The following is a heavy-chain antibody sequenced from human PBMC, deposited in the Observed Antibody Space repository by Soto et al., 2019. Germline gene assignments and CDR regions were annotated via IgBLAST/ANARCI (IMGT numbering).Heavy chain of an antibody. CDR3: ARGRKAALHAFDI. D-gene: IGHD3-10*01. CDR1: GGSISSYY. J-gene: IGHJ3*02. V-gene: IGHV4-59*01. Sequence: QVQLQESGPGLVKPSETLSLTCTVSGGSISSYYWSWIRQPPGKGLEWIGYIYYSGSTNYNPSLKRRVTISVDTSKNQFSLKLSSVTAADTAVYYCARGRKAALHAFDIWGQGTMVTVSS. CDR2: IYYSGST.